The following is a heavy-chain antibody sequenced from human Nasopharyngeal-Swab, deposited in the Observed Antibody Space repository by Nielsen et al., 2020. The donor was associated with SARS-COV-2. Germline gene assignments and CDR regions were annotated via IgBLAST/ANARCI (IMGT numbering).Heavy chain of an antibody. CDR2: INHSGST. D-gene: IGHD3-16*02. Sequence: SETLSLTCSSYGGSFSGYYWSWIRQPPGKGLEWIGEINHSGSTNYNPSLKSRVTISVDTSKNQFSLKLSSVTAADTAVYYCARGGYDYVWGSYRGYFDYWGQGTLVTVSS. CDR1: GGSFSGYY. J-gene: IGHJ4*02. V-gene: IGHV4-34*01. CDR3: ARGGYDYVWGSYRGYFDY.